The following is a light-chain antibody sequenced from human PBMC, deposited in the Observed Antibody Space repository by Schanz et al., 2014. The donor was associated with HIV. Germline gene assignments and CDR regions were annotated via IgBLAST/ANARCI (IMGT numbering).Light chain of an antibody. CDR3: QQYVSSTRIT. CDR1: QIISTS. Sequence: EIVLTQSPATLSAYPGERVTLSCRTTQIISTSLAWYQQRPGQPPRLLLYGASSRATGIPDRFSGSGSGTDFTLTISGLEPQDFAVYYCQQYVSSTRITFGGGTKVEIK. CDR2: GAS. J-gene: IGKJ4*01. V-gene: IGKV3-20*01.